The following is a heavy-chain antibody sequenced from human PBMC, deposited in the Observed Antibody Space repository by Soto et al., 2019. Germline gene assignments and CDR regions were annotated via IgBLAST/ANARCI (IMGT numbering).Heavy chain of an antibody. J-gene: IGHJ4*02. CDR2: ISSSSSTI. V-gene: IGHV3-48*01. Sequence: GGSLRHSWAASGLTFSSYSMSWVRQATGKGLEWVSYISSSSSTIYYADSVKGRFTISRDNAKNSLYLQMNSLRAEDTAVYYCVTDLNWQGHWGQGTLVTVSS. CDR3: VTDLNWQGH. CDR1: GLTFSSYS.